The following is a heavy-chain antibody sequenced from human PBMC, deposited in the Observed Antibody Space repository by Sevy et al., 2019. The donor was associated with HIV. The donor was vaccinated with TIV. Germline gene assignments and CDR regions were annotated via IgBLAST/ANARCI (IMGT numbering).Heavy chain of an antibody. V-gene: IGHV1-3*01. J-gene: IGHJ5*02. Sequence: ASLKVSCKASGYTFTSYAMHWVRQAPGQRLEWMGWINAGNGNTKYSQKFQGRVTITRDTSASTAYMELSSLRSEDTAVYYCARDRITMVRGVIIGGWFDPWGQGTLVTVSS. CDR2: INAGNGNT. CDR3: ARDRITMVRGVIIGGWFDP. D-gene: IGHD3-10*01. CDR1: GYTFTSYA.